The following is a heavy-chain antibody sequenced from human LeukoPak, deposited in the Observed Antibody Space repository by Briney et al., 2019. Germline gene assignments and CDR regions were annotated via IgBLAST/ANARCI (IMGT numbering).Heavy chain of an antibody. J-gene: IGHJ4*02. V-gene: IGHV3-21*01. D-gene: IGHD3-22*01. CDR3: ARVDSGYYYDSSGPPDY. CDR1: GFTFSSYS. Sequence: PGGSLRLSCAASGFTFSSYSMNWVRQAPGKGLEWVSSISSSSSYIYYADSVKGRFTISRDNAKNSLYLQMNSLRAEDTAVYYCARVDSGYYYDSSGPPDYWGQGTLVTVSS. CDR2: ISSSSSYI.